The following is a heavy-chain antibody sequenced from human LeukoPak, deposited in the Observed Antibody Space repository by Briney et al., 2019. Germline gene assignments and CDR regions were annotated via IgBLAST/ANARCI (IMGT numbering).Heavy chain of an antibody. CDR3: AKLIFYSGWPYDY. D-gene: IGHD5-12*01. CDR1: GFTFSIYG. J-gene: IGHJ4*02. Sequence: PGGSLRLSCAASGFTFSIYGMRWVRQAPGKGLEWVSTITDNGDTSYYADSVKGRFTISRDSSKNMLYLQMNSVRVEDTALYYCAKLIFYSGWPYDYWGQGTLVTVSS. CDR2: ITDNGDTS. V-gene: IGHV3-23*01.